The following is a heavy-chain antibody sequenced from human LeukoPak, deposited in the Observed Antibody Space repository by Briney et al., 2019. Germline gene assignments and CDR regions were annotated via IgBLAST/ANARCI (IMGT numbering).Heavy chain of an antibody. Sequence: SETLSLTCTVSGGSISSSSYYWGWLRQPPGKGLEWIGSIYYSGSTYYNPSLKSRVTISVDTSKNQFSLKLSSVTAADTAVYYCARDGYDILTGYYTFDYWGQGTLVTVSS. CDR3: ARDGYDILTGYYTFDY. V-gene: IGHV4-39*07. CDR2: IYYSGST. D-gene: IGHD3-9*01. CDR1: GGSISSSSYY. J-gene: IGHJ4*02.